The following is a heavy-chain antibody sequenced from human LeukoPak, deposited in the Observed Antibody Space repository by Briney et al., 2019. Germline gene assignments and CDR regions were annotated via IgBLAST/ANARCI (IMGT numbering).Heavy chain of an antibody. D-gene: IGHD3-22*01. J-gene: IGHJ4*02. CDR2: IYYSGST. CDR3: ARSLYYYDSSGPY. CDR1: GGSISSYY. V-gene: IGHV4-59*01. Sequence: SETLSLTCTVSGGSISSYYWSWIRQPPGKGLEWIGYIYYSGSTNYNPSLKSRVTISVDTSKNQFSLKLSSVTAADTAVYYCARSLYYYDSSGPYWGQGTLVTLSS.